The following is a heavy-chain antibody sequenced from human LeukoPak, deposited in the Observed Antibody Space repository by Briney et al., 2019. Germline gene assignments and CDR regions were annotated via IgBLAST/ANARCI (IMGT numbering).Heavy chain of an antibody. D-gene: IGHD1-26*01. CDR3: ARQGSGSSYYYYTFPY. V-gene: IGHV4-4*07. J-gene: IGHJ4*02. CDR1: GGSISSYY. CDR2: IYTSGST. Sequence: PSETLSLTCTVSGGSISSYYWSWIRQPAGKGLEWIGRIYTSGSTNYNPSLKSRVTMSVDTSKNQFSLKLSSVTAADTAVYYCARQGSGSSYYYYTFPYWGQGTLVTVSS.